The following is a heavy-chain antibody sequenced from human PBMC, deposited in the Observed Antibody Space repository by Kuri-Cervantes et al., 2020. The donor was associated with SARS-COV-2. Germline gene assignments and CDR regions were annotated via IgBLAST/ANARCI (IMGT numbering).Heavy chain of an antibody. D-gene: IGHD5-24*01. CDR3: VKSRRRWLQQQYYFDY. J-gene: IGHJ4*02. Sequence: SCKVSGYTLTELSMHWVRQAPGKGLEYVSAISSNGGSTYYADSVKGRFTISRDNSKNTLYLQMSSLRAEDTAVYYCVKSRRRWLQQQYYFDYWGQGALVTVSS. CDR2: ISSNGGST. V-gene: IGHV3-64D*06. CDR1: GYTLTELS.